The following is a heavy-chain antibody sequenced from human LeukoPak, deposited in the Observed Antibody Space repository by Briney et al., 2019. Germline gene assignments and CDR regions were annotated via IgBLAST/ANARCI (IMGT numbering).Heavy chain of an antibody. CDR3: ANQQLWFDY. CDR1: GYSISSGYY. Sequence: PSETLSLTCAVSGYSISSGYYWGWIRQPPGKGLEWIGSIYHSRSTYYNPSLKSRVTISVDTSKNQFSLKLSSVTAADTAVYYCANQQLWFDYWGQGTLVTVSS. J-gene: IGHJ4*02. CDR2: IYHSRST. V-gene: IGHV4-38-2*01. D-gene: IGHD5-18*01.